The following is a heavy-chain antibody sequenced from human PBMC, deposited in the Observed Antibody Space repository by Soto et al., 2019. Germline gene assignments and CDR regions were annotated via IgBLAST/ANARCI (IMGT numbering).Heavy chain of an antibody. Sequence: SETLSLTCIVSGDSISSYDWSWIRQPPGKGLEWIGYIYYRGSTNYNPSLKSRVTISVDTSKNQFSLKLSSVTAAETAVYYCARQSSGWYNWFDPWGQGTLVTVS. V-gene: IGHV4-59*08. D-gene: IGHD6-19*01. J-gene: IGHJ5*02. CDR1: GDSISSYD. CDR2: IYYRGST. CDR3: ARQSSGWYNWFDP.